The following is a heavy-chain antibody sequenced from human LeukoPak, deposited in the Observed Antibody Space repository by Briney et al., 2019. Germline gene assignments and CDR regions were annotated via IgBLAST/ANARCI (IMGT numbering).Heavy chain of an antibody. J-gene: IGHJ4*02. CDR3: ARDAVYSSSWQYY. Sequence: GGSLRLSCAASGFTFSSYGMHWVRQAPGKGLEWVAVIWYDGSNKYYADSVKGRFTISRDNSKNTLYLQMNSLRAEATAVYYCARDAVYSSSWQYYWGQGTLVTVSS. CDR2: IWYDGSNK. CDR1: GFTFSSYG. V-gene: IGHV3-33*01. D-gene: IGHD6-13*01.